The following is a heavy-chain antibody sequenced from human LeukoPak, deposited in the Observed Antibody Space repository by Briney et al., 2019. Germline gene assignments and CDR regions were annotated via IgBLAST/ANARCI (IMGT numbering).Heavy chain of an antibody. CDR1: GFTFNSFF. CDR2: ISQDGSET. CDR3: VRDLGHSRHYFEY. J-gene: IGHJ4*02. V-gene: IGHV3-7*01. D-gene: IGHD7-27*01. Sequence: PGGSLRLSCAASGFTFNSFFLTWVRLTPGRELEWVACISQDGSETFYMDSVRGRFIISRDNTKNSLYLQMDSLRAEDTAVYFCVRDLGHSRHYFEYWGQGALVTVSS.